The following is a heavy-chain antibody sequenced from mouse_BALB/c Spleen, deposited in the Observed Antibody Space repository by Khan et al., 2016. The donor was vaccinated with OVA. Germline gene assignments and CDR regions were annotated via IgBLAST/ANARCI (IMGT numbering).Heavy chain of an antibody. CDR1: GFSLTTYG. D-gene: IGHD2-14*01. CDR3: ARNSYMYDFTY. V-gene: IGHV2-2*01. Sequence: QVQLKQSGPGLVQPSQSLSITCTVSGFSLTTYGVHWVRQSPGKGLEWLGLIWSGRNTDYNAAFISRLSITKDNSKSQVFFKMNSLQADDTAMYYCARNSYMYDFTYWGQGTLVTVSA. J-gene: IGHJ3*01. CDR2: IWSGRNT.